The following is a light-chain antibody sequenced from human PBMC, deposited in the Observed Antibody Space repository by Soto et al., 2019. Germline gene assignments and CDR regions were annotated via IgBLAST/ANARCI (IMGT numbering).Light chain of an antibody. CDR1: QSVSNNY. CDR2: GAS. V-gene: IGKV3-20*01. CDR3: QQYSNLWT. J-gene: IGKJ1*01. Sequence: IVMTQSPGTLSLSPGERAPLSCRTSQSVSNNYLAWYQQKPGQAPRLLIYGASSRATGIPDRFSGSGSGTDFTLRICRLEPEDFAVYFWQQYSNLWTFGQGTKVDIK.